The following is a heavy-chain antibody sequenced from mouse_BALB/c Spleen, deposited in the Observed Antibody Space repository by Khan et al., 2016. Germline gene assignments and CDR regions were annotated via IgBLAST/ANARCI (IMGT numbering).Heavy chain of an antibody. Sequence: EVQLQESGPGLVKPSQSLSLTCTVTGYSITSDYAWNWIRQFLGNKLEWMGYISYSDSTNYNPSLKSRISITLDTSKNQFFLQLISVTTEDTATYYCARGMITPFDYWGQGTTLTVSS. J-gene: IGHJ2*01. V-gene: IGHV3-2*02. CDR2: ISYSDST. CDR3: ARGMITPFDY. D-gene: IGHD2-4*01. CDR1: GYSITSDYA.